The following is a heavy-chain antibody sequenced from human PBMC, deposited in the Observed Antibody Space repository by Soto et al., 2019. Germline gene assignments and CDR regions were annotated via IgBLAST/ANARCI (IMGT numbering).Heavy chain of an antibody. Sequence: ASVKVSCKASGGTFSSYTISWVRQAPGQGLEWMGRIIPILGIANYAQKFQGRVTITADKSTSTAYMELSSLRSEDTAVYYCARDGVWDYCSSTSCSDRLEPENYYYYMDVWGKGTTVTVSS. D-gene: IGHD2-2*01. CDR3: ARDGVWDYCSSTSCSDRLEPENYYYYMDV. J-gene: IGHJ6*03. CDR1: GGTFSSYT. V-gene: IGHV1-69*04. CDR2: IIPILGIA.